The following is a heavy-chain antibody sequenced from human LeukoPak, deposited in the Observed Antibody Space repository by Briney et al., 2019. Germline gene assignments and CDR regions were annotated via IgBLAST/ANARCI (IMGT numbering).Heavy chain of an antibody. J-gene: IGHJ5*02. Sequence: GGPLRLSCEASGFTFSTFTKHWVRQAPGEGVEGVANINQQGGDIHYVDSVKGQFTISRDNAKNSVYMQMDSLRAEGTAVYCCVKGLCAWEFGPWGQGTLVTVSS. D-gene: IGHD1-26*01. V-gene: IGHV3-7*01. CDR3: VKGLCAWEFGP. CDR1: GFTFSTFT. CDR2: INQQGGDI.